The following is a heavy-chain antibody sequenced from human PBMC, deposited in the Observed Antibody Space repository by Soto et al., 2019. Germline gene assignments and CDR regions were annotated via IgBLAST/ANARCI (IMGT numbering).Heavy chain of an antibody. CDR1: GGTFSSYG. J-gene: IGHJ4*02. V-gene: IGHV1-69*06. D-gene: IGHD2-21*02. CDR3: ARVTLFRGGDSYHDH. Sequence: QVQLVQSGAELKKPGSSVNVSCKASGGTFSSYGFNWVRQSTGQGLEWMGGIITVLGTINYALKFQGRVTITADKSTNTVYMDVSSLRSEYTALYYCARVTLFRGGDSYHDHWGLGTLVTVSS. CDR2: IITVLGTI.